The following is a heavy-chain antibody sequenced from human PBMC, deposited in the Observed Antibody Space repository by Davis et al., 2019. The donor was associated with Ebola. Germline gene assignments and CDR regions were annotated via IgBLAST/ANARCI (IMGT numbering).Heavy chain of an antibody. D-gene: IGHD2-21*02. J-gene: IGHJ4*02. Sequence: ASVKVSCKASGYIFSNYDINWVRQASGQGLEWMGWVNPSSGHTGYVEKFKGRVTMTGDPYISAAYMELSSLTIDDTAVYYCARGYSPKCRGGDCVNDFWGQGTLVTVST. CDR1: GYIFSNYD. V-gene: IGHV1-8*01. CDR3: ARGYSPKCRGGDCVNDF. CDR2: VNPSSGHT.